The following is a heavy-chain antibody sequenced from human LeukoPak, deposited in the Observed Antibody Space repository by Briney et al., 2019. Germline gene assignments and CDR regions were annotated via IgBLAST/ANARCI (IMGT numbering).Heavy chain of an antibody. CDR2: THYIGNT. Sequence: SETLSLTCTVSGGSISTSSYYWGWIRQPPGKGLEWIGNTHYIGNTSYNPSLKSRVTTSVDTSKNQFSLKLSSVTAADTAVYYCASPAGDYYMDVWGKGTTVIVSS. J-gene: IGHJ6*03. D-gene: IGHD2-8*02. CDR3: ASPAGDYYMDV. CDR1: GGSISTSSYY. V-gene: IGHV4-39*01.